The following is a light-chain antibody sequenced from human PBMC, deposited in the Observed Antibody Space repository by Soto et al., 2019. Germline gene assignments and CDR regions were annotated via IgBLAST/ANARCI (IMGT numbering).Light chain of an antibody. V-gene: IGKV3-20*01. CDR3: QQYDRSPSWT. Sequence: EIVLTQSPGTLSLSPGERATLSCRASQSVTSSYLAWYQQIPGQAPRLLIYGTSNRATGIPDRFSGSGSGTDFTLPISRLESEDFAVYYCQQYDRSPSWTFGQGTRVE. CDR1: QSVTSSY. J-gene: IGKJ1*01. CDR2: GTS.